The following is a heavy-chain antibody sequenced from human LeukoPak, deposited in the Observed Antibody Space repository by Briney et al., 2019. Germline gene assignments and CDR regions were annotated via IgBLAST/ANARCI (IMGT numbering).Heavy chain of an antibody. CDR1: GFSFSGYW. Sequence: SGGSLRLSCAASGFSFSGYWMHWVRQAPGKGLVWVSRINSDGSSTGHADSVKGRFTISRDNAKKTLYLQMNSLRDEDTAVYYCAKGTMIVVLGGYWGQGTLVTVSS. V-gene: IGHV3-74*01. CDR2: INSDGSST. J-gene: IGHJ4*02. D-gene: IGHD3-22*01. CDR3: AKGTMIVVLGGY.